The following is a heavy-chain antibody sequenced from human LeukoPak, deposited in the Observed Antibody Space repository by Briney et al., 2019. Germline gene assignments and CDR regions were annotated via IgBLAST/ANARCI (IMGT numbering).Heavy chain of an antibody. Sequence: ASVKVSCKASGGTFSSYAISWVRQASGQGLEWMGRIIPILGIANYAQKFQGRVTITADKSTSTAYMELSSLRSEDTAVYYCARFYTKYYYDSSGYNDAFDIWGQGTMVTVSS. J-gene: IGHJ3*02. CDR3: ARFYTKYYYDSSGYNDAFDI. V-gene: IGHV1-69*04. CDR1: GGTFSSYA. D-gene: IGHD3-22*01. CDR2: IIPILGIA.